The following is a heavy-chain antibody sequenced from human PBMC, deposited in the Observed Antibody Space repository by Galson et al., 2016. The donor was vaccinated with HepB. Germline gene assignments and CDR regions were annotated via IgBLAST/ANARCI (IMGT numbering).Heavy chain of an antibody. D-gene: IGHD3-3*01. J-gene: IGHJ6*03. CDR2: ISYDGHNK. V-gene: IGHV3-30*18. Sequence: SLRLSCAASGFNFGRYGMHWVRQAPGKGLEWVAVISYDGHNKHSADSVKGRFTLSRDNSKNTLYLQMNRPRPEDTAVHYCAKDSFYDFWDAATDYYYYMDVWGKGTTVTVSS. CDR1: GFNFGRYG. CDR3: AKDSFYDFWDAATDYYYYMDV.